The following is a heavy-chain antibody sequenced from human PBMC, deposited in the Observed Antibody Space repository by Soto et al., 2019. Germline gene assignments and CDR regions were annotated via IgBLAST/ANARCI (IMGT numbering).Heavy chain of an antibody. CDR2: IIPIFGTA. J-gene: IGHJ6*02. CDR1: GGTFSSYA. Sequence: GASVKVSFKASGGTFSSYAISWVRQAPGQGPEWMGGIIPIFGTANYAQKFQGRVTITADKSTSTDYMELSSLRSENTAVYYCARDPAEYCSSTSCYDAYGMDVWGQGTTVTV. V-gene: IGHV1-69*06. CDR3: ARDPAEYCSSTSCYDAYGMDV. D-gene: IGHD2-2*01.